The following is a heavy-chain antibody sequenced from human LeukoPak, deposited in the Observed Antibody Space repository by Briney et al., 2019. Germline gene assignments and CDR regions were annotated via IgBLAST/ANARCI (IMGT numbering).Heavy chain of an antibody. V-gene: IGHV4-59*01. J-gene: IGHJ4*02. Sequence: SVTLSLTCTVSGGSISSYYWSWIRQPPGKGLEWIGYIYYSGSTNYNPSLKSRVTISVDTSKNQFSLKLSSVTAADTAVYYCATYSSGRIDYWGQGTLVTVSS. CDR1: GGSISSYY. CDR3: ATYSSGRIDY. D-gene: IGHD6-19*01. CDR2: IYYSGST.